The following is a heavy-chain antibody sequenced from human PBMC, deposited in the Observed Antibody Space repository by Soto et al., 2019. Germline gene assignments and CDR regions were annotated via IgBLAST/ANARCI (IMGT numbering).Heavy chain of an antibody. J-gene: IGHJ4*02. Sequence: GFSFSNYGLHWVRQAPGKGLEWVAVISFDGRKKYYADSVKGRFAISRDNSNNTLFLLMDSLSADDTALYYCAKGDDNAGDYWGQGTLVTVSS. CDR2: ISFDGRKK. CDR1: GFSFSNYG. D-gene: IGHD3-9*01. CDR3: AKGDDNAGDY. V-gene: IGHV3-30*18.